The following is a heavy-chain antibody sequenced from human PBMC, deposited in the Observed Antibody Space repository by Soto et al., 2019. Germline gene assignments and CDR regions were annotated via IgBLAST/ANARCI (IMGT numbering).Heavy chain of an antibody. Sequence: GGSLRLSCAASGFTFSSYSMNWVRQAPGKGLEWVSSISSSSSYIYYADSVEGRFTISRDNAKNSLYLQMNCLRAEDTVVYYCARDSYCSSTSCYSLDYWGQGTLVTVSS. V-gene: IGHV3-21*01. D-gene: IGHD2-2*01. CDR3: ARDSYCSSTSCYSLDY. CDR2: ISSSSSYI. CDR1: GFTFSSYS. J-gene: IGHJ4*02.